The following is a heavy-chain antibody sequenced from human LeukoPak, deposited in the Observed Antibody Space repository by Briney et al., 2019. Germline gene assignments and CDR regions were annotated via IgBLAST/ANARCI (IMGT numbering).Heavy chain of an antibody. CDR1: GGSISSYY. J-gene: IGHJ4*02. D-gene: IGHD6-6*01. Sequence: SETLSLTCTVSGGSISSYYWSWIRQPPGKGLEWIGYIYYSGSTSYNPSLKSRVTISVDTSKNQFSLKLSSVTAADTAVYYCARVSYSSSSLSFDYWGQGTLVTVSS. V-gene: IGHV4-59*01. CDR3: ARVSYSSSSLSFDY. CDR2: IYYSGST.